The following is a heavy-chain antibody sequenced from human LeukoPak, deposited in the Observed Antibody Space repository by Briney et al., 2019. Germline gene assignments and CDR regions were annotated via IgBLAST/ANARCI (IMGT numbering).Heavy chain of an antibody. CDR1: GFTFSSYW. Sequence: GGSLRLSFAASGFTFSSYWMNWVGQARGKGCEWVGNKKREGNEKNYVDSVKGRFSISRDNAKNSLYLQMDRLRDEATAVYYCAKEGAYPIITYDSWGQGALVTVSS. D-gene: IGHD3-10*01. V-gene: IGHV3-7*01. CDR2: KKREGNEK. J-gene: IGHJ5*01. CDR3: AKEGAYPIITYDS.